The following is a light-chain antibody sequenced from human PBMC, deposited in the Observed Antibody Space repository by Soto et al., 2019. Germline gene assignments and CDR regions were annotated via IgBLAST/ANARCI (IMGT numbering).Light chain of an antibody. CDR1: QGIRND. J-gene: IGKJ1*01. Sequence: ALQMTQSPSSLSASVGDRITITCRASQGIRNDLGWYQQKPGKAPKLLIYAASSLQSGVQPSFSGSGSGTDFTLTIRCLQSEDFATYYCKQYNTYSTCGQGTKVDIK. V-gene: IGKV1-6*01. CDR2: AAS. CDR3: KQYNTYST.